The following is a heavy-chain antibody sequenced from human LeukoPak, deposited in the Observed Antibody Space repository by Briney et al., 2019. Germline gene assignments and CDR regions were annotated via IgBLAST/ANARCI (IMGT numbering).Heavy chain of an antibody. CDR3: ARGGYGTGIDY. Sequence: PGGSLRLSCAASGLTFSNYWMHWVRHAPGKGLVWVPYVDNGGSGREYADSVKGRFTISRDNVKSMVYLQMNSLRAEDTAVYYCARGGYGTGIDYWGQGTLVTVSS. CDR2: VDNGGSGR. CDR1: GLTFSNYW. J-gene: IGHJ4*02. D-gene: IGHD2-8*02. V-gene: IGHV3-74*03.